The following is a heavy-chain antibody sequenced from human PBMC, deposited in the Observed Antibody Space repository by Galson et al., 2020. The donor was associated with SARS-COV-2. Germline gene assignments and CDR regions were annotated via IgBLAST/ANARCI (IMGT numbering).Heavy chain of an antibody. V-gene: IGHV4-31*03. CDR1: GGSISSGGYY. J-gene: IGHJ3*02. D-gene: IGHD3-3*01. Sequence: SETLSLTCTVSGGSISSGGYYWSWIRQHPGKGLEWIGYIYYSGSTYYNPSLKSRVTISVHTSKNQFSLKLSSVTAADTAVYYCARGEGITIVGVVIIGAFDIWGQGTMVTVSS. CDR3: ARGEGITIVGVVIIGAFDI. CDR2: IYYSGST.